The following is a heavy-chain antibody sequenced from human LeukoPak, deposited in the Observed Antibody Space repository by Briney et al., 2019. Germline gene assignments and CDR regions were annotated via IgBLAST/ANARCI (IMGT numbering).Heavy chain of an antibody. J-gene: IGHJ5*02. Sequence: SGTLSLTCAVYGGSFSGYYWSWVRQPPGKGLEWIGEINDSGSTNYHPSLKRLVTLSLDTSKTQFSLTLSSVTAADTAVYYCARESYYDFWSGRNWFDPSGQGTLVTVSS. D-gene: IGHD3-3*01. CDR1: GGSFSGYY. CDR2: INDSGST. V-gene: IGHV4-34*01. CDR3: ARESYYDFWSGRNWFDP.